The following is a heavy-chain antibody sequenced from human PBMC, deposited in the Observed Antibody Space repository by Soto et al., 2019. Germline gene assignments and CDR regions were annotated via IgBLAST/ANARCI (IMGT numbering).Heavy chain of an antibody. D-gene: IGHD3-22*01. J-gene: IGHJ4*02. CDR3: ARPTYYYDSSGPPAY. Sequence: ASVKVSCTASGYTFTSYAMHWVRQAPGQRLEWMGWINAGNGNTKYSQKFQGRVTITRDTSASTAYMELNSLRAEDTAVYYCARPTYYYDSSGPPAYWGQGTLVTVSS. V-gene: IGHV1-3*01. CDR2: INAGNGNT. CDR1: GYTFTSYA.